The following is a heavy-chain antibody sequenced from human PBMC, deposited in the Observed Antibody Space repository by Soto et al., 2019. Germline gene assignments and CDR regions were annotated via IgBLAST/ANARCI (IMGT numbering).Heavy chain of an antibody. CDR3: ARPAATYYDILPGLNF. V-gene: IGHV3-33*01. Sequence: QVQLVESGGGVVQPGRSLRLSCAASGFTFSSYGMHWVRQAPGKGLEWVAVIWYDGSNKYYADSVKGRFTISRDNSKNTLYLQMNSLRSADTAVYYCARPAATYYDILPGLNFWGQGTLVTVSS. CDR2: IWYDGSNK. D-gene: IGHD3-9*01. CDR1: GFTFSSYG. J-gene: IGHJ4*02.